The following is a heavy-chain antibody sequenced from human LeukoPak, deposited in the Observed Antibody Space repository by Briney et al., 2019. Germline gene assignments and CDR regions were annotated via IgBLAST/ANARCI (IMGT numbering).Heavy chain of an antibody. J-gene: IGHJ4*02. CDR3: AKLPVGDYAGEDF. CDR1: GFTFGKYW. CDR2: IKLDGSEK. V-gene: IGHV3-7*01. Sequence: GSLRLSCVASGFTFGKYWMSWVRQAPGKGLEWVANIKLDGSEKNYVDSVKGRFTISRDNSKNTLSLQMNSLRPEDTAVYYCAKLPVGDYAGEDFWGQGTLVTVSS. D-gene: IGHD4-17*01.